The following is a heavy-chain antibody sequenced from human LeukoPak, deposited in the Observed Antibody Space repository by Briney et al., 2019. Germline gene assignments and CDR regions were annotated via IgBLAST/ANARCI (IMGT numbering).Heavy chain of an antibody. J-gene: IGHJ4*02. V-gene: IGHV1-69*13. D-gene: IGHD3-22*01. CDR1: GGTFSSYA. CDR2: IIPIFGTA. Sequence: SVKVSCKASGGTFSSYAISWVRQAPGQGLEWMGGIIPIFGTANYAQKFQGRVTITADESTSTAYMELSSLRSEDTAVYYCASTNSWYYYDSSGLSRWDYWGQGTLVTVSS. CDR3: ASTNSWYYYDSSGLSRWDY.